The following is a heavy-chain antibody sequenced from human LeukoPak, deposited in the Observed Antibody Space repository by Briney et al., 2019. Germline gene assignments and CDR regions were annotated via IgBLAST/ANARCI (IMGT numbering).Heavy chain of an antibody. J-gene: IGHJ4*02. CDR2: INPNSGGT. V-gene: IGHV1-2*02. CDR3: ARAKLGIVVVMRFEY. CDR1: GYTFTGYC. Sequence: ASVKVSCKASGYTFTGYCMHWVRQAPGQGLEWMGWINPNSGGTNYAQKFQGRVTMTRDTSISTAYMELSRLRSDDTAVYYCARAKLGIVVVMRFEYWGQGTLVTVSS. D-gene: IGHD3-22*01.